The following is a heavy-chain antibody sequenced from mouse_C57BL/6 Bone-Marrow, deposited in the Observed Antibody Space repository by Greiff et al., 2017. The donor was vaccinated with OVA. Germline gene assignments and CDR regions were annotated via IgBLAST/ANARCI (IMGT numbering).Heavy chain of an antibody. CDR2: INSDGGST. D-gene: IGHD2-3*01. V-gene: IGHV5-2*01. J-gene: IGHJ3*01. CDR1: EYEFPSHD. CDR3: ARRNDGYYVDWFAY. Sequence: DVKLVESGGGLVQPGESLKLSCESNEYEFPSHDMSWVRKTPEKRLELVAAINSDGGSTYYPDTMERRFIISRDNTKKTLYLQMSSLRSEDTALYYCARRNDGYYVDWFAYWGQGTLVTVSA.